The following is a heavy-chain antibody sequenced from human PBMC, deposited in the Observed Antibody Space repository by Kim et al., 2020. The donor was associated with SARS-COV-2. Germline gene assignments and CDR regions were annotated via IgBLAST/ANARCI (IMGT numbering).Heavy chain of an antibody. CDR1: GSTFTSYY. CDR3: ARYMERLQQYGMDV. J-gene: IGHJ6*02. CDR2: INPSGGST. Sequence: ASVKVSCKASGSTFTSYYMHWVRQPPGQGLEWMGIINPSGGSTSYAQKFQGRVTMTRDTSPSTVYMELSSLRSEDTAVYYCARYMERLQQYGMDVLGQGTTVTVSS. V-gene: IGHV1-46*01. D-gene: IGHD1-1*01.